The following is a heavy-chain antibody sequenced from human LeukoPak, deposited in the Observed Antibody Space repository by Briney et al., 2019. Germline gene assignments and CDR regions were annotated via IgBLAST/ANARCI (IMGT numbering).Heavy chain of an antibody. CDR3: GRHTRKGAADVLDL. CDR2: IHYSGNT. CDR1: CLSITFFY. D-gene: IGHD3-16*01. V-gene: IGHV4-59*08. J-gene: IGHJ4*02. Sequence: SETLSLPCSVWCLSITFFYELYTRQPPGKGLEWIAYIHYSGNTNYNPSPKNRVTVSVDTSKTQFSLRLSSVTAADTAVYYWGRHTRKGAADVLDLGGRGTLVTVSS.